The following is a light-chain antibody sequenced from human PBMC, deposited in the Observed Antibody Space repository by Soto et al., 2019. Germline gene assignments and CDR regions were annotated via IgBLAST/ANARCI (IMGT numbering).Light chain of an antibody. CDR1: TSNIGSNY. V-gene: IGLV1-47*01. CDR3: APWDDSLNGFYV. J-gene: IGLJ1*01. Sequence: QSVLTQPPSASGTPGQGVTISCSGSTSNIGSNYVYWYQQLPGTATKLLIYRNNQRPSGVPDRFSGSKSGTSASLAISGLRSDGEADYFCAPWDDSLNGFYVFGTGTKLTVL. CDR2: RNN.